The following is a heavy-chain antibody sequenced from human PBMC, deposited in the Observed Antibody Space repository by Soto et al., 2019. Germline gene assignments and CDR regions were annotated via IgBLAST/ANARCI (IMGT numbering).Heavy chain of an antibody. D-gene: IGHD3-3*01. Sequence: GGSLRLSCAASGCTFSSYGMHWVRQAPGKGLEWVAVISYDTINKYYADSVKGRFTISRDNSKNTLYLQMNRLRAEDTAVYYCAKDQVFWSGYEAIYGMDVWGQGTTVTVSS. CDR3: AKDQVFWSGYEAIYGMDV. CDR1: GCTFSSYG. J-gene: IGHJ6*02. V-gene: IGHV3-30*18. CDR2: ISYDTINK.